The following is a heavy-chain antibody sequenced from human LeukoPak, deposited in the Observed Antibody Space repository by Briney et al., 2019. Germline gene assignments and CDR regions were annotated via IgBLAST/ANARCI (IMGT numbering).Heavy chain of an antibody. V-gene: IGHV5-51*01. Sequence: GESLKISFKGSGYSFTSYWIGWVRQLPGKGLEWMGIMYPGDSDTRYSPSFQGQITISADKSISTAYLQWSSLKASDTAMYYCARLRSLTQFTFDPWGQGTLVTVSS. CDR1: GYSFTSYW. CDR3: ARLRSLTQFTFDP. J-gene: IGHJ5*02. CDR2: MYPGDSDT. D-gene: IGHD3-3*01.